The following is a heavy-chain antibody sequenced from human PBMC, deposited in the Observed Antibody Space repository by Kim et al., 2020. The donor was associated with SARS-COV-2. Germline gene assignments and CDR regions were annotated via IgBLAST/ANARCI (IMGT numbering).Heavy chain of an antibody. CDR3: AKERITWGFGQLDY. V-gene: IGHV3-48*02. CDR2: ISSGSTTI. Sequence: GGSLRLSCAASAFTFSIYSMNWVRQAPGKGLEWVAYISSGSTTIYYADSVKGRFTISRDNAKNSLYLLMNSLRDEDTAVYYCAKERITWGFGQLDYWGQGTLVTVSS. CDR1: AFTFSIYS. J-gene: IGHJ4*02. D-gene: IGHD3-10*01.